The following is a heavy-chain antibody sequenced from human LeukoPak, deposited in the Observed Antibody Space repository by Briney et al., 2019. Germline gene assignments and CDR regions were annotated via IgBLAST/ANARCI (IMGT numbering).Heavy chain of an antibody. CDR3: ARSGDILTGLWAFDI. V-gene: IGHV5-51*01. CDR2: IYPGDSDT. D-gene: IGHD3-9*01. CDR1: GYSFTSYW. Sequence: GESLKISCTGSGYSFTSYWIGWVRQMPGKGLEWMGIIYPGDSDTRYSPSFQGQVTISADKSISTAYLQWSSLKASDTAMYYCARSGDILTGLWAFDIWGQGTMVTVSS. J-gene: IGHJ3*02.